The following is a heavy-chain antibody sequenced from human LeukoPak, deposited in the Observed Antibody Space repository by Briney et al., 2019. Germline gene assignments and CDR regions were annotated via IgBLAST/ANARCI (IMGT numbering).Heavy chain of an antibody. CDR1: GFTFSNYW. Sequence: GGSLRLSCAASGFTFSNYWMHWVRQAPGKGLVWVSHISSDGSSTDYADSVKGRFTISRDNAKNTLHLQMNSLRAEDTAVYYCARDRENWFDPWGQGTLVTVSS. CDR3: ARDRENWFDP. V-gene: IGHV3-74*01. CDR2: ISSDGSST. J-gene: IGHJ5*02.